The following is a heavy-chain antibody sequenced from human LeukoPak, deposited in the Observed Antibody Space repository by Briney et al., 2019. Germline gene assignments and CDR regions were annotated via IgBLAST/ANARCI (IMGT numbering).Heavy chain of an antibody. CDR2: IYYSGST. J-gene: IGHJ4*02. CDR3: ARGGDSKHLVN. D-gene: IGHD3-3*02. CDR1: GGSISSYY. V-gene: IGHV4-59*01. Sequence: SETLSLTCTVSGGSISSYYWSWIRQPPGKGLEWIGYIYYSGSTNYNPSLKSRVTISVDTSKNQFPLNLSSVTAADTAVYYCARGGDSKHLVNWGQGTLVTVSS.